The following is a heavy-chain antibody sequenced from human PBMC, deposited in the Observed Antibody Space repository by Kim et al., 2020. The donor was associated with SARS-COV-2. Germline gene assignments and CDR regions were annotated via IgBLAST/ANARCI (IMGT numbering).Heavy chain of an antibody. CDR1: GGSISSYY. Sequence: SETLSLTCTVSGGSISSYYWSWIRQPPGKGLEWIGYIYYSGSTNYNPSLNSRVTISVDTSKNQFSLKPSSVTAADTAVYYCARGMATTQSYWFDPWGQGTLVTVSS. CDR2: IYYSGST. J-gene: IGHJ5*02. V-gene: IGHV4-59*01. CDR3: ARGMATTQSYWFDP. D-gene: IGHD5-12*01.